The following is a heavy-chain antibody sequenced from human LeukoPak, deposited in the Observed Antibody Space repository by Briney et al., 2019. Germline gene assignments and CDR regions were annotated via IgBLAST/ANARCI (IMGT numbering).Heavy chain of an antibody. J-gene: IGHJ4*02. Sequence: PGGSLRLSCAASGFTVSSNYMSWVRQAPGKGLEWVSVIYSGGSTNYADSVKGRFTISRDNAKDTLYLHMNSLTAEDSAVYYCARGAKWAYYFDYWGQGTLVTVSS. CDR2: IYSGGST. D-gene: IGHD1-26*01. CDR3: ARGAKWAYYFDY. CDR1: GFTVSSNY. V-gene: IGHV3-53*01.